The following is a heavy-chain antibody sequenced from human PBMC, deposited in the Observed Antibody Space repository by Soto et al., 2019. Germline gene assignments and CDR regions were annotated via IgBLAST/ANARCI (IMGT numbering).Heavy chain of an antibody. CDR1: GYTFTSYG. Sequence: ASVKVSCKASGYTFTSYGISWVRQAPGQGLEWMGWISAYNGNTNYAQKLQGRVTMTTDTSTSTAYMELRSLRSDDTAVYYCARDGFADTAMAPYYYYGMDVRGQRTTGTGSS. D-gene: IGHD5-18*01. CDR3: ARDGFADTAMAPYYYYGMDV. CDR2: ISAYNGNT. V-gene: IGHV1-18*01. J-gene: IGHJ6*02.